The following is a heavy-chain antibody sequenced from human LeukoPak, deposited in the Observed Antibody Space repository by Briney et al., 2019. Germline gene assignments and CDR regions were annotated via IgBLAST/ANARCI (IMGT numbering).Heavy chain of an antibody. J-gene: IGHJ6*02. Sequence: PGGSLRLACAACGFTFDDYAMHWVRQAPGKGLEWVSGISWNSGSIGYADSVKGRFTISRDNAKNSLYLQMNSLRAEDTALYYCAKGRQWLVPDGMDVWGQGTTVTVSS. V-gene: IGHV3-9*01. D-gene: IGHD6-19*01. CDR3: AKGRQWLVPDGMDV. CDR1: GFTFDDYA. CDR2: ISWNSGSI.